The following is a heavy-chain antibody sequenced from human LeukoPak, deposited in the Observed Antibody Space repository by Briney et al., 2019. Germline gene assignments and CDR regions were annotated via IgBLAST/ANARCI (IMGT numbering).Heavy chain of an antibody. CDR3: ARGAFDRLEYSSYRSFDY. J-gene: IGHJ4*02. Sequence: PGGSLRLSCAASGFTFSSYGMHWVRQAPGKGLEWVAVISYDGSNKYYADSVKGRFTISRDNSKNTLYLQMNSLRAEDTAVYYCARGAFDRLEYSSYRSFDYWGQGTLVTVSS. V-gene: IGHV3-30*03. CDR2: ISYDGSNK. CDR1: GFTFSSYG. D-gene: IGHD6-6*01.